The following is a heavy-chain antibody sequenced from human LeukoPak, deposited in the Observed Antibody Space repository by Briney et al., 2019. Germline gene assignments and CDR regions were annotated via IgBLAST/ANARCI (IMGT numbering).Heavy chain of an antibody. Sequence: PSETLSLTCDVSGGSVTSTNWWTWFRQPPAKGLEWIGEVHLDGRTNYNPSLKSRLVMSADLPENHISLKLTSVTAADTAVYYCAREGGFYRPLDYSGQGTLVTVSS. CDR2: VHLDGRT. CDR3: AREGGFYRPLDY. D-gene: IGHD6-25*01. V-gene: IGHV4-4*02. J-gene: IGHJ4*02. CDR1: GGSVTSTNW.